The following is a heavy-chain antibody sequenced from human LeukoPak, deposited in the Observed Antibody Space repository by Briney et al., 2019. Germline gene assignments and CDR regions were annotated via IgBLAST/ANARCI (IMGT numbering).Heavy chain of an antibody. V-gene: IGHV5-51*01. CDR1: GYSFRNYW. J-gene: IGHJ4*02. CDR3: ARSLSSSWFRFDY. CDR2: IYPGDSDT. D-gene: IGHD6-13*01. Sequence: GESLKISCKGSGYSFRNYWIGWVRQMPGKGLEWMGIIYPGDSDTRYSPSFQGQVTISADKSISTAYLQWSSLKASDTAMYYCARSLSSSWFRFDYWGQGPRSPSPQ.